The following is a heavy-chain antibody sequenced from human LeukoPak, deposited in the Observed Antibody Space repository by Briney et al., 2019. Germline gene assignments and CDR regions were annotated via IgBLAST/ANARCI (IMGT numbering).Heavy chain of an antibody. D-gene: IGHD3-9*01. CDR1: GFTFSAFW. CDR2: IKVDGTEK. CDR3: AKEGDILTGYYPFDY. J-gene: IGHJ4*02. V-gene: IGHV3-7*03. Sequence: GGSLRLSCAASGFTFSAFWMSWVRQAPGKGLEWVANIKVDGTEKNYVDSVKGRLTISRDNAKNSLYLQMNSLRAEDTAVYYCAKEGDILTGYYPFDYWGQGTLVTVSS.